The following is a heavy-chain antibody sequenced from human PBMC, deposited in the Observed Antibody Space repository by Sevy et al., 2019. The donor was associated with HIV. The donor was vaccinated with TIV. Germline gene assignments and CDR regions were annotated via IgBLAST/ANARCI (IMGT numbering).Heavy chain of an antibody. V-gene: IGHV3-48*01. Sequence: GGSLRLSCAASEFTFSIYSMNWVRQAPGKGLEWVSYMTSDTRTIYYADSVKGRFTISRDNARNSLYLQMNSLRAQDTAVYYCARSVSYYFDHWGQGALVTVSS. CDR1: EFTFSIYS. CDR3: ARSVSYYFDH. J-gene: IGHJ4*02. D-gene: IGHD6-19*01. CDR2: MTSDTRTI.